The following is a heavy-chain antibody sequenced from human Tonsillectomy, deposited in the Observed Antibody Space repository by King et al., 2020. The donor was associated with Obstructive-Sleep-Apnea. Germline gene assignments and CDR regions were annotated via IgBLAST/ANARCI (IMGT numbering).Heavy chain of an antibody. Sequence: QLQESGPGLVKPSETLSLACTVSGGSISSHFWSWIRQPPGKGLEWIGDIYYRGSTNYNPSLKSRVTISVDTSKNHFSLKLSSVTAADTAVYYCARHGSRYSSSWSDAFDIWGQGTRVTVSS. CDR3: ARHGSRYSSSWSDAFDI. V-gene: IGHV4-59*08. CDR1: GGSISSHF. CDR2: IYYRGST. J-gene: IGHJ3*02. D-gene: IGHD6-13*01.